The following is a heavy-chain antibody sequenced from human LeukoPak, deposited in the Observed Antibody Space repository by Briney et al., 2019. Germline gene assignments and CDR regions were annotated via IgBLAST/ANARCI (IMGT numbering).Heavy chain of an antibody. CDR1: GGSISSSF. CDR3: ARDLELERNRWNYFES. J-gene: IGHJ4*02. Sequence: PSETLSLTCTVSGGSISSSFWSWIRQPPGKGLEWLGCIDYSGSTQYNPSLKSRVTISVDTSKQQFSLKLSSVTAADTAVYYCARDLELERNRWNYFESWGQGTLVTVSP. D-gene: IGHD1-1*01. V-gene: IGHV4-59*01. CDR2: IDYSGST.